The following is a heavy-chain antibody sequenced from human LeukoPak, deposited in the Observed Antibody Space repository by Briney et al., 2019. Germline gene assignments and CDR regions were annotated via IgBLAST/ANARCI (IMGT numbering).Heavy chain of an antibody. V-gene: IGHV4-30-2*01. J-gene: IGHJ3*02. CDR3: ARYSSSGAFDI. Sequence: SETLSLTCTVSGGSISSSDYYWSWIRQPPGKGLEWIGHIYRSGSTYYNPSLNSRVTISVDRSKNQFSLNLSSVTAADTAVYYCARYSSSGAFDIWGQGTMVTVSS. D-gene: IGHD6-6*01. CDR1: GGSISSSDYY. CDR2: IYRSGST.